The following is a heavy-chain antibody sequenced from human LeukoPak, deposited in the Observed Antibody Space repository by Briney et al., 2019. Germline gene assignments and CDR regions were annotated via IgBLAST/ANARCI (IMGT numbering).Heavy chain of an antibody. V-gene: IGHV3-23*01. CDR2: ISGSGGST. CDR3: AKAWTGQPTNWFDP. J-gene: IGHJ5*02. Sequence: TGGSLRLSCAASGFTFGSYAMSWVRQAPGKGLEWVSAISGSGGSTYYADSVKGRFTISRDNSKNTLYLQMSSLRAEDTAVYYCAKAWTGQPTNWFDPWGQGTLVTVSS. D-gene: IGHD3/OR15-3a*01. CDR1: GFTFGSYA.